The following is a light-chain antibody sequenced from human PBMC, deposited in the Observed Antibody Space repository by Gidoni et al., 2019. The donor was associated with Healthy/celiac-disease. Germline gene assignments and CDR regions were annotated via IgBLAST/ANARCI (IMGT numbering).Light chain of an antibody. Sequence: AIQLTQSPSSLSASVGDRVTITCRASQSISSDLAWYQQKPGKAPNLLIYDASSLESGVPSRFSGSGYGTDFTLTISRLQPEDFATYYCQQFNSYPLTFXXXTKVDIK. CDR3: QQFNSYPLT. CDR2: DAS. CDR1: QSISSD. J-gene: IGKJ3*01. V-gene: IGKV1-13*02.